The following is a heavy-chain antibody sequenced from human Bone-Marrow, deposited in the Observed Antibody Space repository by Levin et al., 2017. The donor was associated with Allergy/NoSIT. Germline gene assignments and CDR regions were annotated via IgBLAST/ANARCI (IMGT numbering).Heavy chain of an antibody. D-gene: IGHD2/OR15-2a*01. CDR1: GFTFSGSV. J-gene: IGHJ4*02. CDR2: VRTKDDSYAT. CDR3: SSLNRDTQG. V-gene: IGHV3-73*01. Sequence: GGSLRLSCAASGFTFSGSVIHWVRQASGKGLEWVGRVRTKDDSYATAYTASVKGRFTISRDDSQNTAYLQMNSLKTEDTAVYYCSSLNRDTQGWGQGTLVTVSS.